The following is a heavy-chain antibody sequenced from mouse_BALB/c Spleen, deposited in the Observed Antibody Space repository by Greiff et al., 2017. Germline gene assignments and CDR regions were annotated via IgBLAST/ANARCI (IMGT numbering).Heavy chain of an antibody. CDR1: GFTITDTY. CDR2: IDPANGNT. Sequence: VQLQQSGAELVKPGASVKLSCTASGFTITDTYMHWVKQRPEQGLEWIGRIDPANGNTKYDPKFQGKATITADTASNTAYLQLSSLTSEDTAVYYCARGYYGSSYDFDYWGQGTTLTVSS. J-gene: IGHJ2*01. D-gene: IGHD1-1*01. CDR3: ARGYYGSSYDFDY. V-gene: IGHV14-3*02.